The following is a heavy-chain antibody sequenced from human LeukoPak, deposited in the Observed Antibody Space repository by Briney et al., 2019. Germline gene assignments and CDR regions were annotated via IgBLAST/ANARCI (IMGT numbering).Heavy chain of an antibody. Sequence: PGGSLRLSCAASGFTFSSYGMHWVRQAPGKGLEWVAFIRYDGSNKYYADSVKGRFTISRDNSKNTLYLQMNSLRAEDTAVYYCAKGGGYSYGYAFDYWGQGTLVTVSS. CDR1: GFTFSSYG. J-gene: IGHJ4*02. V-gene: IGHV3-30*02. D-gene: IGHD5-18*01. CDR3: AKGGGYSYGYAFDY. CDR2: IRYDGSNK.